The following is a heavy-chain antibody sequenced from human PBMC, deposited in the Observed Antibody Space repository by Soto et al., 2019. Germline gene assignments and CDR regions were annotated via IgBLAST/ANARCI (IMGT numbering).Heavy chain of an antibody. CDR3: ARHGVEELQFDS. V-gene: IGHV4-39*01. CDR1: GGSISSSSYY. J-gene: IGHJ4*02. D-gene: IGHD1-26*01. CDR2: VYHSGIT. Sequence: PSETLSLTCTVSGGSISSSSYYLGWIRQPPGKGLEWIGSVYHSGITYYHSSLKTRVTISVDTSKNQFSLKLSSVTAADTAVYYCARHGVEELQFDSWGQGTLVTVSS.